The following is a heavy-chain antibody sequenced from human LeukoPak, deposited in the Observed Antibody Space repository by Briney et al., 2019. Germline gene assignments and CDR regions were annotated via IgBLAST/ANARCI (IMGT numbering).Heavy chain of an antibody. V-gene: IGHV4-39*01. J-gene: IGHJ5*02. Sequence: SETLSLTCTVSGGSISSSSYYWGWIRQPPGKGLEWIGSIYYSGSTYYNPSLKSRVTISVDTSKNQFSLKLSSVTAADTAIYYCARVVYRHYGDHVAWFDPWDQGTLVTVSS. D-gene: IGHD4-17*01. CDR2: IYYSGST. CDR3: ARVVYRHYGDHVAWFDP. CDR1: GGSISSSSYY.